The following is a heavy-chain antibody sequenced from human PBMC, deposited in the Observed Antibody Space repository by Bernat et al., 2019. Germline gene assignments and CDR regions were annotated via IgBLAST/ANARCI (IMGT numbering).Heavy chain of an antibody. CDR1: GGSISSGGYY. CDR2: IYYSGST. J-gene: IGHJ3*02. V-gene: IGHV4-31*03. CDR3: AREVEDIVVVPAAKMTDAFDI. D-gene: IGHD2-2*01. Sequence: QVQLQESGPGLVKPSQTLSLTCTVSGGSISSGGYYWSWIRQHPGKGLEWIGYIYYSGSTYYNPSLKSRVTISVDTSKNQFSLKLSSVTAADTAVYYCAREVEDIVVVPAAKMTDAFDIWDQGTMVTVSS.